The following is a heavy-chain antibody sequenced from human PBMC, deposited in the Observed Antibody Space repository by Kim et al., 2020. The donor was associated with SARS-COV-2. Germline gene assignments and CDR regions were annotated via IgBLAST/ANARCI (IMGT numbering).Heavy chain of an antibody. J-gene: IGHJ6*02. CDR1: GGSISSYY. D-gene: IGHD3-3*01. Sequence: SETLSLTCTVSGGSISSYYWSWIRQPPGKGLEWIGYIYYSGSTNYNPSLKSRVTISVGTSKNQFSLKLSSVTAADTAVYYCASVFSDDFWSGGDYGMDVWGQGTTVTVSS. CDR2: IYYSGST. CDR3: ASVFSDDFWSGGDYGMDV. V-gene: IGHV4-59*13.